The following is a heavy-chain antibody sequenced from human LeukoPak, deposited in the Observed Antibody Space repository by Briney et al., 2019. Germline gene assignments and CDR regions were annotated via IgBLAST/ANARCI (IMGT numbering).Heavy chain of an antibody. D-gene: IGHD7-27*01. Sequence: PGGSLRLSCAASGFIVSNNYMTWVRQAPGKGLEGVAVLYSGGVTSYADSVKGRFTISREKSKNTLYLQMNSLRDEDTAVYYCARDPGAWYYDCWGQGALVTVSS. CDR1: GFIVSNNY. CDR2: LYSGGVT. V-gene: IGHV3-53*01. J-gene: IGHJ4*02. CDR3: ARDPGAWYYDC.